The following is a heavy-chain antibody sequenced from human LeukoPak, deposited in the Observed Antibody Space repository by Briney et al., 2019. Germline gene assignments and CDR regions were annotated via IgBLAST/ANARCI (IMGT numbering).Heavy chain of an antibody. J-gene: IGHJ4*02. V-gene: IGHV4-34*01. Sequence: PSETLSLTCAVYGGSFSGYYWSWIRQPPGKGLEWIGEINHSGSTNYNLSLKSRVTISVDTSKNQFSLRLSSVTAADTAVYYCARGLKLRYFDWLSYYFDYWGQGTLVTVSS. CDR1: GGSFSGYY. CDR2: INHSGST. CDR3: ARGLKLRYFDWLSYYFDY. D-gene: IGHD3-9*01.